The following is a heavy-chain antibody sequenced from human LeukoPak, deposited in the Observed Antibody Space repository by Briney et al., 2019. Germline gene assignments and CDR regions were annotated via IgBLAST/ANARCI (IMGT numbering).Heavy chain of an antibody. V-gene: IGHV1-8*02. CDR1: GYTFTNCD. Sequence: ASVKVSCKASGYTFTNCDINWVRQATGQGLEWLGWMNPNTGNTGYTQKFQGRVTMTRNTSISTAYMELSSLTSEDTAVYFCARGVRDASGYYYSDFWGQGTLSPSPQ. CDR3: ARGVRDASGYYYSDF. D-gene: IGHD3-22*01. CDR2: MNPNTGNT. J-gene: IGHJ4*02.